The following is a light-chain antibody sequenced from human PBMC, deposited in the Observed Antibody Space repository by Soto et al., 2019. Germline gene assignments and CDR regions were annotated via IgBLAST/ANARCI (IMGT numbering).Light chain of an antibody. V-gene: IGLV1-44*01. CDR1: SSNIGSNT. Sequence: VLTQPPSASGTPGQRVTISCSGSSSNIGSNTVNWYQQLPGTAPKLLIYSNNQRPSGVSDRFSGSKSGTSASLAISGLQSEDEADYYCAAWDDSLNGLYVFGTVTKVTVL. J-gene: IGLJ1*01. CDR2: SNN. CDR3: AAWDDSLNGLYV.